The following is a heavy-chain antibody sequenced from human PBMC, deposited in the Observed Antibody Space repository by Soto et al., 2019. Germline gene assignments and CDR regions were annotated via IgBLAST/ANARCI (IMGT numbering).Heavy chain of an antibody. CDR3: ARGKGMEENYDYYGLDI. J-gene: IGHJ6*02. V-gene: IGHV1-3*01. CDR1: GYTFSTHA. D-gene: IGHD1-1*01. CDR2: INGGTGQT. Sequence: QVQVVQSGAEVKKPGASVKISCKASGYTFSTHAMHWVRQAPGQSLEWMGWINGGTGQTKHSHRLKDRVTITRDTSASTAYMELSSLRSEDTAVYYCARGKGMEENYDYYGLDIWGQVTTVTVSS.